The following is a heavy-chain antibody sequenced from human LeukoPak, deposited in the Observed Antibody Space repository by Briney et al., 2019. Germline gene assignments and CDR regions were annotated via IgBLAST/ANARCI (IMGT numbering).Heavy chain of an antibody. Sequence: PGGSLRLSCAASGFTFSTYAMSWVRQAPRRGLEWVSSIIDSGGATYYADSVKGRFTISRDNSKNSLYLQMNSLRAEDTAVYYCARDPYSSSWYSVHFDYWGQGTLVTVSS. V-gene: IGHV3-23*01. D-gene: IGHD6-13*01. CDR3: ARDPYSSSWYSVHFDY. CDR2: IIDSGGAT. J-gene: IGHJ4*02. CDR1: GFTFSTYA.